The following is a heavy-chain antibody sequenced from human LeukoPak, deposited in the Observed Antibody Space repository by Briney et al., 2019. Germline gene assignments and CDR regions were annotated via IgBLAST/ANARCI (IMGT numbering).Heavy chain of an antibody. D-gene: IGHD2-15*01. CDR3: ARAGDYCLEH. Sequence: PSETLSLTCDVSGGSISNTNWWSWVRQPPGQGLEWIGEVSLAGQTNYNPSLNGRVTMSLDESTNQVSLKLTSVTAADTAVYHCARAGDYCLEHWGQGILVSVSS. CDR2: VSLAGQT. CDR1: GGSISNTNW. V-gene: IGHV4-4*02. J-gene: IGHJ1*01.